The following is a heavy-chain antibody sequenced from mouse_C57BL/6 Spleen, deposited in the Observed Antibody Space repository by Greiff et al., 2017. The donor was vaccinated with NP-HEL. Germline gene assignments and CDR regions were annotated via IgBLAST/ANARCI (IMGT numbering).Heavy chain of an antibody. CDR2: ISSGSSTI. CDR3: ARETYLGSSYAMDY. Sequence: DVMLVESGGGLVKPGGSLKLSCAASGFTFSDYGMHWVRQAPEKGLEWVAYISSGSSTIYYADTVKGRFTISRDNAKNTLFLQMTSLRSEDTAMYYCARETYLGSSYAMDYWGQGTSVTVSS. CDR1: GFTFSDYG. D-gene: IGHD1-1*01. J-gene: IGHJ4*01. V-gene: IGHV5-17*01.